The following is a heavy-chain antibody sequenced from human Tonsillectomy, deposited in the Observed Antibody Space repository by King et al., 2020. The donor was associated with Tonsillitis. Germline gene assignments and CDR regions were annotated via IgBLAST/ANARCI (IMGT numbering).Heavy chain of an antibody. D-gene: IGHD3-22*01. J-gene: IGHJ4*02. Sequence: QLQESGPGLVKPSETLSLTCTVSGGSITTSSYYWGWIRQPPGKGLEWIGSIYYSGSTYYNPSLRSRVTISVDTSKNQFSLKLSSVTAADTAVYYCARHSGYYDSSGYSYDHLGQGTLVTVSS. V-gene: IGHV4-39*01. CDR2: IYYSGST. CDR1: GGSITTSSYY. CDR3: ARHSGYYDSSGYSYDH.